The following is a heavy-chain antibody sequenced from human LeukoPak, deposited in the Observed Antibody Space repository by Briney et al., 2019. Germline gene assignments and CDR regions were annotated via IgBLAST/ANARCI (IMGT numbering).Heavy chain of an antibody. CDR3: ARGDYDFWSGYYSAFDI. CDR1: GYTFTSYG. J-gene: IGHJ3*02. Sequence: ASVKVSCKASGYTFTSYGISWVRQAPGQGLEWMGWISAYNGNTNYAQKLQGRVTMTTDTSTSTAYVELRSLRSDDTAVYYCARGDYDFWSGYYSAFDIWGQGTMVTVSS. V-gene: IGHV1-18*01. D-gene: IGHD3-3*01. CDR2: ISAYNGNT.